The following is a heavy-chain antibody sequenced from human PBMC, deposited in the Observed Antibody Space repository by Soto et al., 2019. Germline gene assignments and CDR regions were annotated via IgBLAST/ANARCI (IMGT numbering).Heavy chain of an antibody. CDR2: ISWNSVNI. J-gene: IGHJ3*02. Sequence: GGSLRLSCAASGFTFDEYAIHWVRQVPGKGLEWVSSISWNSVNIAYADSVKGRFTISRDNAKNSLYLQMHSPRAEDSALYYCAKDMLPCPLPDFWSAPLSLGAFDIWGQGTMVTVSS. CDR3: AKDMLPCPLPDFWSAPLSLGAFDI. V-gene: IGHV3-9*01. D-gene: IGHD3-3*01. CDR1: GFTFDEYA.